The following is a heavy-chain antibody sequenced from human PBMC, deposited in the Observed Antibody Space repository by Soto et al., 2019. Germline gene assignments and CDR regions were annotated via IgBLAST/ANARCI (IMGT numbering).Heavy chain of an antibody. V-gene: IGHV1-24*01. CDR3: ATDPGYSVMETRGGYYYGMHV. Sequence: ASVKVSCKVSGYTLTELSMHWVRQAPGKGREWMGGFDPEDGETIYAQKFQGRVTMTEDTSTDTAYMELSSLRSEDTAVYYCATDPGYSVMETRGGYYYGMHVLGQGTTVTVSS. J-gene: IGHJ6*02. D-gene: IGHD5-18*01. CDR2: FDPEDGET. CDR1: GYTLTELS.